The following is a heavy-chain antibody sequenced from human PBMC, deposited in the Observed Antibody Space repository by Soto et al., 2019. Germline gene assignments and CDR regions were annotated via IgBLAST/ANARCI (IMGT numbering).Heavy chain of an antibody. CDR2: VYFTGSTTY. D-gene: IGHD3-10*01. Sequence: QVQLQESGPGLVKPSETLSLTCTFPGASIGDYYWSWIRQPPGKGLEWIGYVYFTGSTTYNYNPSLKSRVAISIDTAKKQFSLNLGSVTAADTAIYYCATGRVFYGSEYWGQGTLVTVSS. CDR3: ATGRVFYGSEY. CDR1: GASIGDYY. V-gene: IGHV4-59*01. J-gene: IGHJ4*02.